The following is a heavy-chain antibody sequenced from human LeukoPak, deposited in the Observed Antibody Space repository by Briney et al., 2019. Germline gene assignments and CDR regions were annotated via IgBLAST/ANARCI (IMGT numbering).Heavy chain of an antibody. V-gene: IGHV3-64D*06. Sequence: GGSLRLFCSASRFTFSTYAIHWVRQAPGKGLEYVSGISSNGGSTYYADSVKGRFTISRDNSKNTLYLQMCSPRAEDTAIYYCVKARSSYSSSWSWFDPWGQGTLVTVSS. J-gene: IGHJ5*02. CDR3: VKARSSYSSSWSWFDP. CDR2: ISSNGGST. D-gene: IGHD6-13*01. CDR1: RFTFSTYA.